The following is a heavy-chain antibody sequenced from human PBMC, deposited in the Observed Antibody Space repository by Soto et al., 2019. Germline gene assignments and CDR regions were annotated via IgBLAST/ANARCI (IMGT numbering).Heavy chain of an antibody. Sequence: SETLSLTCTVSGGSISSYYWSWIRQPPGKGLEWIGYIYYSGSTNYNPSLKSRVTISVDTSKNQFSLKLSSVTAADTAVYYCAREKTVTYFDYWGQGTLVTVSS. CDR2: IYYSGST. CDR3: AREKTVTYFDY. V-gene: IGHV4-59*01. J-gene: IGHJ4*02. CDR1: GGSISSYY. D-gene: IGHD4-17*01.